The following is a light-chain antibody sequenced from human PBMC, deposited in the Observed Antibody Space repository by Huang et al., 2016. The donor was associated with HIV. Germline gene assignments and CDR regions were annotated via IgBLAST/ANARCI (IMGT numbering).Light chain of an antibody. CDR3: QQYNNWPPEET. Sequence: EIVMTQSPATLSVSPGERATLSCRASPSVSSNLAWYQQKPGQAPRLLIDGASTRAKGIPARFSGSGSGTEFTLTISSLQSADFAVYYCQQYNNWPPEETFGPGTRVDMK. CDR2: GAS. CDR1: PSVSSN. V-gene: IGKV3-15*01. J-gene: IGKJ3*01.